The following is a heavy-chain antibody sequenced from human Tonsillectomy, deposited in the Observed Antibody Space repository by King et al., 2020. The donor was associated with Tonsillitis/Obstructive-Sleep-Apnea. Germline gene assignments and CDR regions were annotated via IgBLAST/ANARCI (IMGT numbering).Heavy chain of an antibody. CDR2: ITSSGSTI. D-gene: IGHD6-19*01. J-gene: IGHJ6*02. CDR1: GFTFSSYE. Sequence: VQLVESGGGLVQPGGSLRLSCAASGFTFSSYEMNWVRQAPGQGLEWVSYITSSGSTIYYADSVKGRFTISRDNAKNSLYLQMNSLRAEDTAVYYCAREAENYYGLDVWGQGTTVIVSS. CDR3: AREAENYYGLDV. V-gene: IGHV3-48*03.